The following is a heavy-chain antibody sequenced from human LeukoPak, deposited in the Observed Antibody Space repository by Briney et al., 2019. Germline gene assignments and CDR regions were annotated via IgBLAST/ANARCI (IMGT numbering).Heavy chain of an antibody. V-gene: IGHV4-34*01. D-gene: IGHD6-25*01. Sequence: PSETLSLTCAVYGGSFSGYYWSWIRQPPGKGLEWIGEINHSGSTNYNPSLKSRVTISVDTSKNQFSLKLSSVTAADTAVYYCARFGAAIDWFDPWGQGTLVTVSS. CDR3: ARFGAAIDWFDP. CDR2: INHSGST. CDR1: GGSFSGYY. J-gene: IGHJ5*02.